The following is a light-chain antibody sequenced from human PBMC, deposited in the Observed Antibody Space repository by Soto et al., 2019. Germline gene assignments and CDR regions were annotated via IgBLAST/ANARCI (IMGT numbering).Light chain of an antibody. Sequence: EIVLTQSPATLSSFPGDRVTLPCRASQYIDTRLAWYQHRPGQAPRTLIYQTSLRDAGIPARFSASGSGTEFTLTISDVQPEDVAVYYCHQRQSWTRTFGQGTKVDIK. V-gene: IGKV3-11*01. CDR2: QTS. J-gene: IGKJ1*01. CDR1: QYIDTR. CDR3: HQRQSWTRT.